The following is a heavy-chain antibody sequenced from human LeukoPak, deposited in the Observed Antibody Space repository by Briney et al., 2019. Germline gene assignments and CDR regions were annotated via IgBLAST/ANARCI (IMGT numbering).Heavy chain of an antibody. CDR1: GYTFTSYG. J-gene: IGHJ6*03. CDR3: ARVQGWGLDYYYYYYMDV. V-gene: IGHV1-18*01. Sequence: ASVKVSCKASGYTFTSYGISWVRQAPGQGLEWMGWISAYNGNTNYAQKLQGRVIMTTDTSTSTAYMELRSLRSDDTAVYYCARVQGWGLDYYYYYYMDVWGKGTTVTVSS. D-gene: IGHD2-21*01. CDR2: ISAYNGNT.